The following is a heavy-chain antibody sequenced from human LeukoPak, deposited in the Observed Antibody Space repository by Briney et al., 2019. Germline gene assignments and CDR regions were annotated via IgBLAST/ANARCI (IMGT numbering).Heavy chain of an antibody. CDR1: GFFFRTYK. V-gene: IGHV3-13*01. J-gene: IGHJ4*02. Sequence: GGSLRLSCAASGFFFRTYKMHWVRQATGGGLEWVASIGTSADSYHAESVKGRFTISRDDAKSFLYLQMNNLRAGDTALYYCVRDGDYYDYWGQGTLVTVSS. D-gene: IGHD2-15*01. CDR3: VRDGDYYDY. CDR2: IGTSADS.